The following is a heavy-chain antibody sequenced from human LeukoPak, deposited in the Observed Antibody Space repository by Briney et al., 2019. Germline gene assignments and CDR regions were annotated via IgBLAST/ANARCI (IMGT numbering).Heavy chain of an antibody. CDR1: GGSFSGYY. V-gene: IGHV4-34*01. CDR2: INHSGST. CDR3: ARGRTGAAALDF. D-gene: IGHD2-2*01. J-gene: IGHJ4*02. Sequence: SETLSLTCAVYGGSFSGYYWSWIRQPPGKGLEWIGEINHSGSTNYNPSLKSRVTISVDTSKNQFSLKLSSVTAADTAVYYCARGRTGAAALDFWGPGTLVTVSS.